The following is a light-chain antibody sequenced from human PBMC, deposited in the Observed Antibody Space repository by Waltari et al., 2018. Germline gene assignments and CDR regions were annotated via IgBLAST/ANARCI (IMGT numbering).Light chain of an antibody. Sequence: IVLTQSPGTLSLSPGERATLSCRASQSVSKYLAWYQQRPGQAPRLLIYAASTRATGIPDRFSGSGFGIDFSLTISRLEPEDFAVYYCQNHERLPATFGQGTKVEIK. J-gene: IGKJ1*01. CDR3: QNHERLPAT. CDR2: AAS. V-gene: IGKV3-20*01. CDR1: QSVSKY.